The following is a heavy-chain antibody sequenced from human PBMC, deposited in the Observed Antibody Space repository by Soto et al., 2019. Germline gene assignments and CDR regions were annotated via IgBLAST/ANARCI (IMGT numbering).Heavy chain of an antibody. D-gene: IGHD2-15*01. Sequence: QVQLQESGPGLVKPSQTLSLTCTVSGGSISSGGYYWSWIRQHPGKGLEWNGYIYYSGSTYYNPSLKSRVTISVDSSKNQFSLKLSSVTAADTAVYYFARGRVVVVLAAPRYWFDPWGQGTLVTVSS. CDR2: IYYSGST. CDR1: GGSISSGGYY. J-gene: IGHJ5*02. CDR3: ARGRVVVVLAAPRYWFDP. V-gene: IGHV4-31*03.